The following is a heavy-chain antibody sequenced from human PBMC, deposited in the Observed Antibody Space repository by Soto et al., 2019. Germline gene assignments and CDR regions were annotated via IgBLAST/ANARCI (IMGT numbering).Heavy chain of an antibody. CDR3: ARAMCFGGSCYLEV. V-gene: IGHV1-69*02. Sequence: QVQLVQSGAEVKKPGSSVKVSCKASGGTFSTYTISWVRQAPGQGLEWMGRIAPIINIPDHSQKFQGRVTITADKSTTTAYMELSSLRSEDTAVYYCARAMCFGGSCYLEVWGQGTLVTVSS. CDR2: IAPIINIP. CDR1: GGTFSTYT. J-gene: IGHJ4*02. D-gene: IGHD2-15*01.